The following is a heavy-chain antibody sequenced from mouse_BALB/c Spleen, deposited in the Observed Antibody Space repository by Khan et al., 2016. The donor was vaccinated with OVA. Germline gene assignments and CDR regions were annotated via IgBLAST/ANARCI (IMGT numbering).Heavy chain of an antibody. D-gene: IGHD2-4*01. CDR1: GFTFSDYY. J-gene: IGHJ3*01. V-gene: IGHV5-12*02. CDR2: ISHGGGST. Sequence: EVELVESGGGLVQPGGSLKLSCATSGFTFSDYYMYWVRQTPEKRLEWVAYISHGGGSTYYSDTVKGRFTISRDNAKNTLYLQMSRLKSEDAAMYYCARQDYDGIAYWGQGTLVTVSA. CDR3: ARQDYDGIAY.